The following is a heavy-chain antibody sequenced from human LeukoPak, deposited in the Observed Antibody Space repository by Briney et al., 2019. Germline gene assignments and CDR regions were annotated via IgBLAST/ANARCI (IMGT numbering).Heavy chain of an antibody. Sequence: PGRSLRLSCAASGFIFRNYGMHWFRQAPGKGLEWVAIIYYDGSNTYYADSVKGRFTISRDNSKNTLYLQMNSLRAEDTAVYYCASGRGSGGSHTSYFDYWGRGTLVTVSS. CDR3: ASGRGSGGSHTSYFDY. CDR2: IYYDGSNT. D-gene: IGHD2-15*01. V-gene: IGHV3-33*01. CDR1: GFIFRNYG. J-gene: IGHJ4*02.